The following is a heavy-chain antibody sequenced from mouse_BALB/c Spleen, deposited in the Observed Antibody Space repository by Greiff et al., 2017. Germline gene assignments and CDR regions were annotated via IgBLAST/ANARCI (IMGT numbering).Heavy chain of an antibody. D-gene: IGHD2-12*01. CDR3: ASVYTHFAY. V-gene: IGHV14-1*02. Sequence: EVQLQQSGAELVRPGALVKLSCKASGFNFNDYYMHWVKQRPEQGLEWIGWIDPENGNTIYDPKFQGKASITADTSSSTAYLQLSSLTSEDTAVYYCASVYTHFAYWGQGTLVTVSA. CDR2: IDPENGNT. J-gene: IGHJ3*01. CDR1: GFNFNDYY.